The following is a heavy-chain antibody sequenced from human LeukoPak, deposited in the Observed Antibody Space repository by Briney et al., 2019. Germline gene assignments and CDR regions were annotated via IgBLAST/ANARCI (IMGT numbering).Heavy chain of an antibody. Sequence: SETLSLTCTVSGGSISSYYWSWIRQPAGKGLEWIGRIYTSGSTNYNPSLTGRVTMSVDTSKNQFSLKLSSVTAADTAVYYCARDYPFGELSYYYYMDVWGKGTTVTVSS. CDR1: GGSISSYY. D-gene: IGHD3-10*01. V-gene: IGHV4-4*07. CDR3: ARDYPFGELSYYYYMDV. CDR2: IYTSGST. J-gene: IGHJ6*03.